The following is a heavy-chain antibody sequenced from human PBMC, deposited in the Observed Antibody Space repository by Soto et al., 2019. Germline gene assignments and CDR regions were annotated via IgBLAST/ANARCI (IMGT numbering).Heavy chain of an antibody. CDR2: IKQDGSEK. CDR1: GFTFSSYW. CDR3: ARDRGLLTYYYYGMDV. Sequence: EVQLVESGGGLVQPGGSLRLSCAASGFTFSSYWMSWVRQAPGKGLEWVANIKQDGSEKYYVDSVKGRFTISRDNAKNSLYLQMNSLRAEDTAVYYCARDRGLLTYYYYGMDVWGQGTTVTVSS. D-gene: IGHD2-15*01. J-gene: IGHJ6*02. V-gene: IGHV3-7*01.